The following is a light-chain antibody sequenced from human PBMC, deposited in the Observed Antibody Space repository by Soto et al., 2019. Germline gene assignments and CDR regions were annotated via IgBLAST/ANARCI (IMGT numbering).Light chain of an antibody. J-gene: IGKJ5*01. Sequence: EIVLTQSPATLSLSPGERATLSCRASQSVSSFLAWYQQKPGQAPRPLIYDTFNRATGIPARFSGSGSGTDFTLTISGLEPEDFAIYYCQQRSNWPSITFGQGTRLEIK. CDR1: QSVSSF. CDR2: DTF. CDR3: QQRSNWPSIT. V-gene: IGKV3-11*01.